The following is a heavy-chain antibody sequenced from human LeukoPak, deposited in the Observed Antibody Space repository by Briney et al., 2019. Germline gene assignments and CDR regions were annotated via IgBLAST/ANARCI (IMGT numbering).Heavy chain of an antibody. CDR1: GFTFSSYA. CDR3: VTEGFIYGYHGLDT. D-gene: IGHD5-18*01. CDR2: ISGSGGST. V-gene: IGHV3-23*01. J-gene: IGHJ3*02. Sequence: GGSLRLSCAASGFTFSSYAMSWVRQAPGKGLEWVSSISGSGGSTYYADSVKGRFTISRDNSKNTLYLQMNSLRAEDTAVYYCVTEGFIYGYHGLDTWGQGTIVTVSS.